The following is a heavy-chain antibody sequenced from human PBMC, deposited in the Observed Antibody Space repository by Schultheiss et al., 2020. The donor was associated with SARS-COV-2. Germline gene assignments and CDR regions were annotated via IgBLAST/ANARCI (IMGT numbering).Heavy chain of an antibody. D-gene: IGHD1-26*01. J-gene: IGHJ6*02. V-gene: IGHV1-2*06. CDR1: GYTFTSYA. CDR2: INPNSGGT. CDR3: ARAGLIVGADYYYYGMDV. Sequence: ASVKVSCKASGYTFTSYAMNWVRQAPGQGLEWMGRINPNSGGTNYAQKFQGRVTMTRDTSISTAYMELSRLRSDDTAVYYCARAGLIVGADYYYYGMDVWGQGTTVTVSS.